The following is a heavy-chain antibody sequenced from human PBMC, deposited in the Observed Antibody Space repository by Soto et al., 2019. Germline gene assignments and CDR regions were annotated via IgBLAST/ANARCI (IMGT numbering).Heavy chain of an antibody. D-gene: IGHD3-9*01. V-gene: IGHV1-69*02. Sequence: QVQLVQSGAEVKKPGSSVKVSCKASGGTFSSYTISWVRQAPGQGLEWMGRIIPILGIANYAQKFQGRVTITADKSTSTAYMELSSLRSEDTAVYYCARIGYFDWLPDGMEVWGQGTTVTVSS. J-gene: IGHJ6*02. CDR3: ARIGYFDWLPDGMEV. CDR2: IIPILGIA. CDR1: GGTFSSYT.